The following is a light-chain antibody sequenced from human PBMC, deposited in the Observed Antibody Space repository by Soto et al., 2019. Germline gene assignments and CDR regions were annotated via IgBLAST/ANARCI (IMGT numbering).Light chain of an antibody. V-gene: IGKV1-27*01. Sequence: DIPMTQSPSSLSASVGDRVTITCRASQGISTYLAWYQQKPGKVPKLLIYAASTLQSGVPSRFSGSGSGTDFTLTISSLQPQDVATYYCQKYNSAVGTFGQGTKVEI. CDR1: QGISTY. CDR3: QKYNSAVGT. CDR2: AAS. J-gene: IGKJ1*01.